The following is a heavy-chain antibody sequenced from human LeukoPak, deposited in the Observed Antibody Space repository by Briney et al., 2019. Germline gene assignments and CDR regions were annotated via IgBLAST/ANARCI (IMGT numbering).Heavy chain of an antibody. V-gene: IGHV1-2*02. CDR2: INPNSGGT. CDR1: GYPFTGYY. Sequence: ASVKVTLLSSGYPFTGYYLYGVRQPPGQGLEWMGWINPNSGGTNYAQKFQGRVTMTRDTSISTAYMELSRLRSDDTAVYYCARVLGRLGNRYYYYGMNVSGEGTTVTVSS. D-gene: IGHD7-27*01. CDR3: ARVLGRLGNRYYYYGMNV. J-gene: IGHJ6*01.